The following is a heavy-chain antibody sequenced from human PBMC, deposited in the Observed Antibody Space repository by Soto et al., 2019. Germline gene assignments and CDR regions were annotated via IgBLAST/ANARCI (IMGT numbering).Heavy chain of an antibody. V-gene: IGHV4-31*03. CDR2: INHSGRT. CDR1: GGSLSSGTYY. Sequence: QVQLQESGPGLEKPSQTLSLTCTVSGGSLSSGTYYWTWIHQHPGKGLEWVGYINHSGRTYYNPSLKRRVNISEDTSKNQYPLKLRSVTSSGTAVYYCPSLKTGSTYYFDYWGQGTLVTVSS. D-gene: IGHD1-1*01. CDR3: PSLKTGSTYYFDY. J-gene: IGHJ4*02.